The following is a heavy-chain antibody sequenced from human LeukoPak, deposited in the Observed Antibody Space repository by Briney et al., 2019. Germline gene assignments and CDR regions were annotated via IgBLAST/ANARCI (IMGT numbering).Heavy chain of an antibody. CDR2: INHSGST. CDR3: ARGLHCSSTSCLYYFDY. CDR1: GGSFSGYY. Sequence: SETLSLTCAVYGGSFSGYYWSWIRQPPGKGLEWIGEINHSGSTNYNPSLKSRVTISVDTSKNQFSLKLSSVTAADTAVYYCARGLHCSSTSCLYYFDYWGQGTLDTVSS. J-gene: IGHJ4*02. D-gene: IGHD2-2*01. V-gene: IGHV4-34*01.